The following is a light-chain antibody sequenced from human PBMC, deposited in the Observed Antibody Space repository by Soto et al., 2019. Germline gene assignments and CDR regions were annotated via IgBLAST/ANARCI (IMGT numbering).Light chain of an antibody. CDR1: QGISSW. V-gene: IGKV1-12*01. CDR2: DAS. CDR3: QQANAFPWR. Sequence: DIQMTQSPHSVSASIGDRVTITCRASQGISSWLAWYRQRPGKAPELLIYDASTLQSGVPSRFRGSGSGTDFTLTINRLQPEDFATYYCQQANAFPWRFGEATKEEV. J-gene: IGKJ1*01.